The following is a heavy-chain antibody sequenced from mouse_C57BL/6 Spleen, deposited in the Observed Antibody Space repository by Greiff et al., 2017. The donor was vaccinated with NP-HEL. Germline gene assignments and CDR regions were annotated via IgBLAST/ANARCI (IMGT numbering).Heavy chain of an antibody. Sequence: EVQLQESGPVLVKPGASVKMSCKASGYTFTDYYMNWVKQSHGKSLEWIGVINPYNGGTSHNQKFKGKDTLTVDKSSSTAYMELNSLTSEDSAVYYCARDYGNYEYYFDYWGQGTTLPVSS. D-gene: IGHD2-1*01. CDR2: INPYNGGT. CDR1: GYTFTDYY. CDR3: ARDYGNYEYYFDY. V-gene: IGHV1-19*01. J-gene: IGHJ2*01.